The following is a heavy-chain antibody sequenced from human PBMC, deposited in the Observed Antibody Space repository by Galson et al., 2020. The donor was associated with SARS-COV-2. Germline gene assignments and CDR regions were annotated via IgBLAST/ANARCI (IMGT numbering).Heavy chain of an antibody. D-gene: IGHD6-19*01. J-gene: IGHJ6*02. Sequence: SVKVSCKASGGTFSSYAISWVRQAPGQGLEWMGGIIPILGTANYAQKFQGRVTITADESTSTAYMELSSLRSEDTAVYYCARGKGWGYYYYYYGMDVWGQGTTVTVSS. CDR1: GGTFSSYA. V-gene: IGHV1-69*13. CDR2: IIPILGTA. CDR3: ARGKGWGYYYYYYGMDV.